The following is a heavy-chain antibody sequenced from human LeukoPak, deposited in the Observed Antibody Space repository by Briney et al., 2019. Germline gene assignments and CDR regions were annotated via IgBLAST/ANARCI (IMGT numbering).Heavy chain of an antibody. CDR1: GGSFSGYY. CDR3: ARGRPLDY. J-gene: IGHJ4*02. Sequence: SETLSLTCAVYGGSFSGYYWSWIRQPPGKGLEWIGEINHSGSTNYNLSLKSRVTISVDTSKNQFSLKLSSVTAADTAVYYCARGRPLDYWGQGTLVTVSS. CDR2: INHSGST. V-gene: IGHV4-34*01.